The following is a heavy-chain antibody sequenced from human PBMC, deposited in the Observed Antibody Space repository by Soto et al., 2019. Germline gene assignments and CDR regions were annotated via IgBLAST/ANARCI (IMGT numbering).Heavy chain of an antibody. Sequence: QVQLLQSGAEVKKPGASVKVSCKVSGHTLTELSMHWVRQAPGRGLEWMGGFDPEDGGTIFAQKFQGRVTLTQDPSNDSNYMEFTRLRSEDTAVYFCAAGGTKWPPSPLQYLGQGTLVTISS. V-gene: IGHV1-24*01. CDR2: FDPEDGGT. CDR3: AAGGTKWPPSPLQY. D-gene: IGHD3-16*01. CDR1: GHTLTELS. J-gene: IGHJ4*02.